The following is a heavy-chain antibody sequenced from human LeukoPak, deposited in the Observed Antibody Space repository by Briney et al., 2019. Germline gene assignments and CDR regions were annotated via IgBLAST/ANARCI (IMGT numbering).Heavy chain of an antibody. CDR1: GGSMSSYY. CDR3: ACAGGGSGWYRFDY. Sequence: SETLSLTCTVPGGSMSSYYWSWIRQSPGKGLEWIGYIYYSGSTNYNPSLKSRVTISVDTSKNQFSLKLSSVTAADTAVYYCACAGGGSGWYRFDYWGQGTLVTVSS. V-gene: IGHV4-59*12. CDR2: IYYSGST. J-gene: IGHJ4*02. D-gene: IGHD6-19*01.